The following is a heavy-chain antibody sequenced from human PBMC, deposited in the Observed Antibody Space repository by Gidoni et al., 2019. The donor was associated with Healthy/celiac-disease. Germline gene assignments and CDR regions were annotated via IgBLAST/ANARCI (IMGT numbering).Heavy chain of an antibody. CDR2: ISWNSGSI. J-gene: IGHJ6*02. CDR3: AKAPGGWVHYYGMDV. Sequence: EVQLVESGGGLVQPGRSLRLSCAASGFTFDDYAMHWVRQAPGKGLEWVSGISWNSGSIGYADSVKGRFTISRDNAKNSLYLQMNSLRAEDTALYYCAKAPGGWVHYYGMDVWGQGTTVTVSS. CDR1: GFTFDDYA. D-gene: IGHD3-16*01. V-gene: IGHV3-9*01.